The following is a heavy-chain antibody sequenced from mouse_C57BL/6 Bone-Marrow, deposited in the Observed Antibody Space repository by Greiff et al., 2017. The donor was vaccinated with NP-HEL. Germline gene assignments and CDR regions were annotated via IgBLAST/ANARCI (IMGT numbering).Heavy chain of an antibody. J-gene: IGHJ2*01. Sequence: QVQLQQPGAELVKPGASVKLSCKASGYTFTSYWMQWVKQRPGQGLEWIGEIDPSDSYTNYNQKFKGKATLTVDTSSSTAYMQLSSLTSEDSAVYYCSSWLLLFDYWGQGTTLTVSA. D-gene: IGHD2-3*01. CDR1: GYTFTSYW. CDR3: SSWLLLFDY. CDR2: IDPSDSYT. V-gene: IGHV1-50*01.